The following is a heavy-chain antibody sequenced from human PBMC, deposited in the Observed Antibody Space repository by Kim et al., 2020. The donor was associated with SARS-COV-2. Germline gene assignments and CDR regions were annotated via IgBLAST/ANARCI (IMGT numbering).Heavy chain of an antibody. Sequence: GGSLRLSCAASGFTFSTHEMTWVRQAPGKGLEWISYISRTGSTIHNADSVKGRFTISRDNAKNSLYLQMNSLGAEDTGLYYCARVAIYGRTWYDGMDVWGQGTTVIVSS. V-gene: IGHV3-48*03. CDR2: ISRTGSTI. D-gene: IGHD6-13*01. J-gene: IGHJ6*02. CDR1: GFTFSTHE. CDR3: ARVAIYGRTWYDGMDV.